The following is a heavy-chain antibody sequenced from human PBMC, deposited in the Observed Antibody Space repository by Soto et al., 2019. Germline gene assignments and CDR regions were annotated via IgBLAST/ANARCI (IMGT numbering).Heavy chain of an antibody. V-gene: IGHV3-64*01. CDR1: GFTFSSYA. Sequence: GGSLRLSCAASGFTFSSYAMHWVRQAPGKGLEYVSAIRSNGGSTYYAHSVKGRFTISGDISKNTLYRQRCSLGAEDMAVYYCARAQGSWRYCYSFDIWGQGTMVTVSS. CDR3: ARAQGSWRYCYSFDI. CDR2: IRSNGGST. D-gene: IGHD2-15*01. J-gene: IGHJ3*02.